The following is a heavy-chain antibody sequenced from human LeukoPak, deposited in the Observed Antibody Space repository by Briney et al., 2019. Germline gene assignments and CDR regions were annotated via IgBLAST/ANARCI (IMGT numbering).Heavy chain of an antibody. V-gene: IGHV1-3*01. D-gene: IGHD3-22*01. J-gene: IGHJ2*01. Sequence: ASVKVSCKASGYTFTSYAMHWVRQAPAQRLEWMGWINAGNGNTNYSQKFQGRVTITRDTSASTAYMELSSVRSEDTAVYYGARGGVRDSSGWSNWYLDLWGRGTLVTVSS. CDR3: ARGGVRDSSGWSNWYLDL. CDR2: INAGNGNT. CDR1: GYTFTSYA.